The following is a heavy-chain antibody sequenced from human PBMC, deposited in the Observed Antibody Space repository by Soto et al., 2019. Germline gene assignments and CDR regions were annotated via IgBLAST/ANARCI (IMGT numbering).Heavy chain of an antibody. V-gene: IGHV4-59*02. CDR2: IYSSGST. D-gene: IGHD5-12*01. CDR3: ARGGWLRGSYWFDP. CDR1: GGSVNNNF. J-gene: IGHJ5*02. Sequence: QVQLQESGPGLVKSSETLSLTCTVSGGSVNNNFWSWIRQPPGKGLEWLAYIYSSGSTTYNPSLKSRATVSIDTSKNQFSLKVNSVTAADTAVYFCARGGWLRGSYWFDPWGQGALVTVSS.